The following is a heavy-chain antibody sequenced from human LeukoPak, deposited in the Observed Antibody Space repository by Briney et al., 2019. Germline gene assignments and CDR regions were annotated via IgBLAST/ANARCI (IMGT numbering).Heavy chain of an antibody. V-gene: IGHV4-59*01. CDR3: ARDRVKIGWFDP. J-gene: IGHJ5*02. D-gene: IGHD3-10*01. CDR2: IYYSGST. Sequence: SETLSLTCTVSGGSISSYYWSWIRQPPGKGLEWIGYIYYSGSTNYNPSLKSRVTISVDTSKNQFTLKLSSVTAADTAVYYCARDRVKIGWFDPWGRGTLVTVSS. CDR1: GGSISSYY.